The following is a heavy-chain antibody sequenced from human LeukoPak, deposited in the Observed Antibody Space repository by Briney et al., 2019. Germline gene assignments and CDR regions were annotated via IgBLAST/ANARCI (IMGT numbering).Heavy chain of an antibody. CDR2: ISGSGRTT. V-gene: IGHV3-23*01. CDR3: VKHNYGDSGYYLGLEY. CDR1: GFTFSSYA. Sequence: AGGSLRLSCAASGFTFSSYAMSWVRQAPGKGLEWVSGISGSGRTTYYADSVKGRFTISRDNSKNTLYLQMNSLGAEDTALYYCVKHNYGDSGYYLGLEYWGQGTLVTVSS. D-gene: IGHD3-22*01. J-gene: IGHJ4*02.